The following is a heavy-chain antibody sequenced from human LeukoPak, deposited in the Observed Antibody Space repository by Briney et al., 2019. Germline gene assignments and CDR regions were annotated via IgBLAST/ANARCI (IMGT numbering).Heavy chain of an antibody. Sequence: GGSLRLSCAASGFTFSSYGMHWVRQAPGKGLEWVAVISYDGSDKYYADSVKGRFTISRDNSKNTLYLQMNSLRAEDTAVYYCAKTPRTYNWNYLDYWGQGTLVTVSS. V-gene: IGHV3-30*18. D-gene: IGHD1-20*01. CDR3: AKTPRTYNWNYLDY. J-gene: IGHJ4*02. CDR1: GFTFSSYG. CDR2: ISYDGSDK.